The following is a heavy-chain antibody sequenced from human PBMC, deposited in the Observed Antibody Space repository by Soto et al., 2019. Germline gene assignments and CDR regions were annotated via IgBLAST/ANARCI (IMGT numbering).Heavy chain of an antibody. V-gene: IGHV1-18*04. CDR2: ISAYNGNT. CDR1: GYTFTSYG. CDR3: ARGRYYGAGSYPIPSGMDV. Sequence: GASVKVSCKASGYTFTSYGISWVRQAPGQGLEWMGWISAYNGNTNYAQKLQGRVTMTTDTSTSTAYMELRSLRSDDTAVYYCARGRYYGAGSYPIPSGMDVWGQGTTVTVSS. J-gene: IGHJ6*02. D-gene: IGHD3-10*01.